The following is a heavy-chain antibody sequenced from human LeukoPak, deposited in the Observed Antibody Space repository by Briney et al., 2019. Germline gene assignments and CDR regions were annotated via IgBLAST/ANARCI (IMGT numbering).Heavy chain of an antibody. CDR3: ARDPDILTGIAFDV. CDR1: GFTFSSYW. V-gene: IGHV3-7*05. D-gene: IGHD3-9*01. J-gene: IGHJ3*01. CDR2: IKQDGSEK. Sequence: GGSLRLSCAASGFTFSSYWMSWVRQAPGKGLEWVANIKQDGSEKYYEDSVKGRFTISRDNAKNSLYLQMNSLRAEDTAVYYCARDPDILTGIAFDVWGQGTMVTVSS.